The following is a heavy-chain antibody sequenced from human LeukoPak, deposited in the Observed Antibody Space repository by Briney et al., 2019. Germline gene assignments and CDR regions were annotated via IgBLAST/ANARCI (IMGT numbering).Heavy chain of an antibody. V-gene: IGHV4-34*01. D-gene: IGHD2-15*01. CDR2: INHSGST. CDR3: ARVSTTYLYCSGGSCYSVAFDY. J-gene: IGHJ4*02. Sequence: PGGSLRLSCAASGFTFSTFAMIWIRQPPGKGLEWIGEINHSGSTNYNPSLKSRVTISVDTSKNQFSLKLSSVTAADTAVYYCARVSTTYLYCSGGSCYSVAFDYWGQGTLVTVSS. CDR1: GFTFSTFA.